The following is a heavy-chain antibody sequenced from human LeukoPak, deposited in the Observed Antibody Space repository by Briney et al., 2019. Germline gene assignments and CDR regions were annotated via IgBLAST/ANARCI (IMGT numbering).Heavy chain of an antibody. V-gene: IGHV4-38-2*01. CDR1: GYSISSGYY. D-gene: IGHD6-13*01. Sequence: SETLSLTCAVSGYSISSGYYWGWIRQPPGKGLEWIGSIYHSGSTYYNPSLKSRVTISVDTSNNQFSLKLSSVTAADTAVYFCARVVGSSWHCFDYWGQGTLVTVSS. CDR3: ARVVGSSWHCFDY. CDR2: IYHSGST. J-gene: IGHJ4*02.